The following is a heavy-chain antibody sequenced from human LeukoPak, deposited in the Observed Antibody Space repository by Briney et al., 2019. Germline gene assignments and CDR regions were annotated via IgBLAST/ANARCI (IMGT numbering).Heavy chain of an antibody. CDR1: GFTFTSSA. D-gene: IGHD3-22*01. CDR3: AAVVEVYDSSGYLYY. CDR2: IVVGSGNT. J-gene: IGHJ4*02. Sequence: ASVKLSCKASGFTFTSSAMQWVRQARGQRLEWIGWIVVGSGNTNYAQKFQERVTITRDMSTSTAYMELSSLRCEETPVYYCAAVVEVYDSSGYLYYWGQGTLVTVSS. V-gene: IGHV1-58*02.